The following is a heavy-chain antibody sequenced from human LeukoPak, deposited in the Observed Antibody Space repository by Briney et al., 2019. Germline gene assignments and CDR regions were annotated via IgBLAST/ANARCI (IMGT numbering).Heavy chain of an antibody. V-gene: IGHV3-30-3*01. D-gene: IGHD6-13*01. CDR3: ARDRGPIAAEKNWFDP. CDR2: ISYDGSNK. J-gene: IGHJ5*02. Sequence: GRSLRLSCAASGFIFSSYAMHWVRQAPGKGLEWVAVISYDGSNKYYADSVKGRFTISRDNSKNTLYLQMNSLRAEDTAVYYCARDRGPIAAEKNWFDPWGQGTLVTVSS. CDR1: GFIFSSYA.